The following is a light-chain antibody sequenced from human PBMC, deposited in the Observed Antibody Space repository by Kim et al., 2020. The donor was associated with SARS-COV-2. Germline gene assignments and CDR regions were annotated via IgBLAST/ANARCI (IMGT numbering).Light chain of an antibody. V-gene: IGKV1-39*01. J-gene: IGKJ2*01. Sequence: QMTQSPSSLSAFVGDRVSITCRASQGVRSYLNWYQQQPGKAPKALIFAATNLHRGVPSRFSATGSGTDFTLTISSLQPEDCGIYYCQQTFSLPYTFGQGTKLEIK. CDR1: QGVRSY. CDR2: AAT. CDR3: QQTFSLPYT.